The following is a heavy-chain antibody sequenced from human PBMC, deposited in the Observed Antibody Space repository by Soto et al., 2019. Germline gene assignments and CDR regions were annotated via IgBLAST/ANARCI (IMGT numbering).Heavy chain of an antibody. D-gene: IGHD4-17*01. V-gene: IGHV1-18*01. CDR1: GFTFTDYG. CDR3: ARGYGDYVRSLDY. CDR2: IGAYNGNT. Sequence: GASVKVSFKASGFTFTDYGITWVRQAPGQGLEWMGWIGAYNGNTSYAQKFQDRVTMTTDTSTSTAYMELRSLRSDDTAVYYCARGYGDYVRSLDYWGQGTLVTVSS. J-gene: IGHJ4*02.